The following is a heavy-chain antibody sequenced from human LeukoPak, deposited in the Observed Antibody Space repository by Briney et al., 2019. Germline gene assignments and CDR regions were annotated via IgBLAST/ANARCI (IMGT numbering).Heavy chain of an antibody. D-gene: IGHD2-8*01. CDR3: ARDNGNKYYFDY. CDR1: GFMFSDYF. J-gene: IGHJ4*02. CDR2: ISSNSKYT. Sequence: KTGGSLRLSCAASGFMFSDYFMSWIRQAPGKELEWISYISSNSKYTKYADSVKGRFTISRDNAKKSLYLQMNSLRAEDTAVYYCARDNGNKYYFDYWGQGTPVTVSS. V-gene: IGHV3-11*05.